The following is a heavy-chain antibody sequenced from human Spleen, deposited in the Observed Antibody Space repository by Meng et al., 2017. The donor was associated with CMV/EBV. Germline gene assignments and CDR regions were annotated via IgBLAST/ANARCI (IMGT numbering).Heavy chain of an antibody. V-gene: IGHV2-70D*14. Sequence: SGPTLVKPTQTLTLTCTFSWFSLSTSGMRVSWIRQPPGKALEWLARIDWDDDKFYSTSLKTRLTISKDTSKNQVVLTMTNMDPVDTATYYCARINKGYDSSGYYDYWGQGTLVTVSS. CDR1: WFSLSTSGMR. D-gene: IGHD3-22*01. CDR3: ARINKGYDSSGYYDY. CDR2: IDWDDDK. J-gene: IGHJ4*02.